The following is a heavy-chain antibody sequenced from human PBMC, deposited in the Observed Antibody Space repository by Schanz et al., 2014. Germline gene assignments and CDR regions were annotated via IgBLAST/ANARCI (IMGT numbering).Heavy chain of an antibody. CDR2: ISGSGGST. CDR1: GFTFSTYA. V-gene: IGHV3-23*04. Sequence: VQLVESGGGVVQPGRSLRLSCAAYGFTFSTYAMSWVRQAPGKGLEWVSAISGSGGSTYYADSVKGRFTISRDNSKNTLYLQMNTLRAEDTAVYYCARDRGYCSGGSCLTFDYWGQGTLVTVSS. D-gene: IGHD2-15*01. J-gene: IGHJ4*02. CDR3: ARDRGYCSGGSCLTFDY.